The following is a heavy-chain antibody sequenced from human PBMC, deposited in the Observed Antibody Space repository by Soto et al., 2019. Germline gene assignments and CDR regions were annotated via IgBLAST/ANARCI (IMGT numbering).Heavy chain of an antibody. Sequence: EVQLVESGGVVVQPGGSLRLSCAASGFTFDDYSMHWVRQAPGKGLEWVSLISWDGGSTYYADSVKGRFTISRDNSKNSLYLQMNSLKTEDTALYYCAQDRAPIAVDALDYYSQGTLDTVSS. V-gene: IGHV3-43*01. CDR1: GFTFDDYS. J-gene: IGHJ4*02. CDR3: AQDRAPIAVDALDY. CDR2: ISWDGGST. D-gene: IGHD6-19*01.